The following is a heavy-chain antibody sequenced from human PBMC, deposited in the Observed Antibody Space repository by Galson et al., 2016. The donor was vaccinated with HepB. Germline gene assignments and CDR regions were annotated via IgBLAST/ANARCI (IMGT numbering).Heavy chain of an antibody. V-gene: IGHV6-1*01. Sequence: CAISGVSVSSNSAAWNWLRQSPSRGLEWLGRTYYRARWYNDYAVSVKSRITINPDTSKNQFSLHLNSVTPEDTAVYYYARGVRFGSLDYWGQGTLVTVSS. CDR2: TYYRARWYN. CDR3: ARGVRFGSLDY. D-gene: IGHD3-10*01. CDR1: GVSVSSNSAA. J-gene: IGHJ4*02.